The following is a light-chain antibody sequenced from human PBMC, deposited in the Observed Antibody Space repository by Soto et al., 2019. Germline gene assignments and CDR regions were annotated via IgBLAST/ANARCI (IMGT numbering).Light chain of an antibody. Sequence: EIVLTQSPDILSLSPGERATLSCRASQSVSSSLAWYQQKPGQAPRLLIYDASNRATGIPARFSGSGSGTDFTLTISSLEPEDFAVYYCQQRSNWPPEVTFGPGTKVDIK. V-gene: IGKV3-11*01. CDR2: DAS. J-gene: IGKJ3*01. CDR3: QQRSNWPPEVT. CDR1: QSVSSS.